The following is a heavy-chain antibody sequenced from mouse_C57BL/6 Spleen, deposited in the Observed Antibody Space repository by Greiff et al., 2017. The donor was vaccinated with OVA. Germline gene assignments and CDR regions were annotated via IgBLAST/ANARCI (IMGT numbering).Heavy chain of an antibody. V-gene: IGHV5-4*01. CDR1: GFTFSSYA. D-gene: IGHD2-10*02. J-gene: IGHJ2*01. CDR3: ARDRLVGFDY. Sequence: EVQLVESGGGLVKPGGSLKLSCAASGFTFSSYAMSWVRQTPEKRLEWVATISDGGSYTYYPDNVKGRFTISRDNAKNNLYLQMSHLKSEDTAMYYCARDRLVGFDYWGQGTTLTVSS. CDR2: ISDGGSYT.